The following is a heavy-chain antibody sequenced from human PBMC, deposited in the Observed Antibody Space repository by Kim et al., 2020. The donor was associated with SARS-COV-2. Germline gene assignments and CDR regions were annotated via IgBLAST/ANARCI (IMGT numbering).Heavy chain of an antibody. V-gene: IGHV3-64*01. CDR1: GFTLSTYA. J-gene: IGHJ6*03. D-gene: IGHD6-13*01. CDR3: ARDRGSIWSSYYYYYMDV. CDR2: ISSNGGNT. Sequence: GGSLRLSCAASGFTLSTYAMHWVRQAPGKGLEYVSTISSNGGNTYYANSVKGRFTISRDNSKNTLYLQMGSLRGEDMAVYYCARDRGSIWSSYYYYYMDVWGKGTAVTVSS.